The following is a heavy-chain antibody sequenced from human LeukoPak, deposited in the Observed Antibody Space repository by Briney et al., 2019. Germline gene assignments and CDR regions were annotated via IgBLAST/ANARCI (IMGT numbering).Heavy chain of an antibody. J-gene: IGHJ4*02. Sequence: SETLSLTCTVSGGSMRNYYWNWIRQPPGKGLEWIGHIYYSGSTTYNPSLKSRVTISVDTSKNQFSLKLSSVTAADTAVYYCARESPHHYFDYWGQGTLVTVSS. CDR2: IYYSGST. V-gene: IGHV4-59*12. CDR1: GGSMRNYY. CDR3: ARESPHHYFDY.